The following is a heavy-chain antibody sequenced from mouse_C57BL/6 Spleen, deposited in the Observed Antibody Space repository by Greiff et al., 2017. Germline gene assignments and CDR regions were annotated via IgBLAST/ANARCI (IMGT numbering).Heavy chain of an antibody. J-gene: IGHJ1*03. CDR2: IDPSDSET. D-gene: IGHD1-1*01. Sequence: QVQLQQPGAELVRPGSSVKLSCKASGYTFTSYWMHWVKQRPIQGLEWIGNIDPSDSETHYNQKFKGKATLTVDKSSSTAYMQLSSLTSEDSAVYYCARDYYYGSSPRWYFDVWGTGTTVTVSS. CDR1: GYTFTSYW. V-gene: IGHV1-52*01. CDR3: ARDYYYGSSPRWYFDV.